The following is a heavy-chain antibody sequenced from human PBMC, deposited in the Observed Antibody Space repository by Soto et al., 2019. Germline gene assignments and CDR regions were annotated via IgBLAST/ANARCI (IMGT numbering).Heavy chain of an antibody. D-gene: IGHD5-12*01. V-gene: IGHV3-33*01. CDR1: GFKFSNYG. Sequence: QVHLVESGGGVVQPGRSLRLSCAASGFKFSNYGIHWLRQAPGKGLEWVAVIWYDGSEKYYADSVKGRFSISRDNSKKTLFLQMDSLRAEDTAVYYCARESEYSGYDVYYFDSWGQGTLVTVSS. CDR2: IWYDGSEK. CDR3: ARESEYSGYDVYYFDS. J-gene: IGHJ4*02.